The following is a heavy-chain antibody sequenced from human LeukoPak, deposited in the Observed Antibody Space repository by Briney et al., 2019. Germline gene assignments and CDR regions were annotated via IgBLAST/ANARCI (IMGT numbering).Heavy chain of an antibody. CDR2: FDPEDGET. V-gene: IGHV1-24*01. CDR1: GYTLTELS. Sequence: ASVKVSCKVSGYTLTELSMHWVRQAPGKGLEWMGGFDPEDGETIYAQKFQGRVTMTEDTSTDTAYMELSSLRSEDTAVYYCATGRGYTTMVRGVIISYYYMDVWGKGTTVTISS. J-gene: IGHJ6*03. CDR3: ATGRGYTTMVRGVIISYYYMDV. D-gene: IGHD3-10*01.